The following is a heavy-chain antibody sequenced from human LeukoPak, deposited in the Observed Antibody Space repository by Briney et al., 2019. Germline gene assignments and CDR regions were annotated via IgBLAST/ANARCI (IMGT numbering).Heavy chain of an antibody. D-gene: IGHD5-12*01. V-gene: IGHV3-72*01. Sequence: GGSLRLSCAASGFTLSDHYMDWVRQAPGKGLEWVGRTGNSGNSYTTEYAAYVKGRFTISRDDSKNSLYLQMNSRKAEDTAVYYCTSLSGYSGYDPLYYWGQGTLVTVSS. CDR2: TGNSGNSYTT. CDR1: GFTLSDHY. CDR3: TSLSGYSGYDPLYY. J-gene: IGHJ4*02.